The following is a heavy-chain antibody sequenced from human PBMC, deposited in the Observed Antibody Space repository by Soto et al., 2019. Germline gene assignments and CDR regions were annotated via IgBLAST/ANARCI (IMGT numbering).Heavy chain of an antibody. D-gene: IGHD7-27*01. V-gene: IGHV1-18*01. J-gene: IGHJ4*02. CDR2: ISAYNGNT. CDR1: GYTFTSYG. Sequence: ASVKVSCKASGYTFTSYGISWVRQAPGQGLEWMGWISAYNGNTNYAQKLQGRVTMTTDTSTSTAYMELRSLRSDDTAVYYCARDPGEGAPNWECDYWGQGTLVTVSS. CDR3: ARDPGEGAPNWECDY.